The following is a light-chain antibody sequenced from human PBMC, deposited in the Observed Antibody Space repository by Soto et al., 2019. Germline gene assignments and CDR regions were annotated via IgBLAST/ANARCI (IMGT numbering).Light chain of an antibody. J-gene: IGLJ3*02. V-gene: IGLV2-14*01. Sequence: QSVLTQPASVSGSPGQSITISCTGTSSDVGGYNYLSWYQQHPGKAPRVMIYEVSNRPSGVSNRFSGSKSGNTASLTISGLQAEAEADYFCCSYSTGGNPVFGGGTKLTVL. CDR3: CSYSTGGNPV. CDR1: SSDVGGYNY. CDR2: EVS.